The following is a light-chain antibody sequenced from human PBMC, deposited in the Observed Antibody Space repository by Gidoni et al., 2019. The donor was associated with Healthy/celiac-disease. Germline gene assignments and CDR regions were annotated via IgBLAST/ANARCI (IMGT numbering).Light chain of an antibody. V-gene: IGKV3-20*01. CDR1: QSVSSSY. Sequence: EIVLTPSPGTLSLSPGERDTLSCRASQSVSSSYLAWYQQKPGQAPRLLIYGASSRATGIPDRFSGSGSGTDFTLTISRLEPEDFAVYYCQQYGSSRLTFGGGTKVEIK. J-gene: IGKJ4*01. CDR2: GAS. CDR3: QQYGSSRLT.